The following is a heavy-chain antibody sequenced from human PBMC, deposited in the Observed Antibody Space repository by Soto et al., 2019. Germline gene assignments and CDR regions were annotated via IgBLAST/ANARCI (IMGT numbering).Heavy chain of an antibody. Sequence: GGSLRLSCAASGFTFDDYTMHWDRQAPGKGLEWVSLISWDGGSTYYADSVKGRFTISRDNSKDSLYLQMNSLRTEDTALYYCAKDTDYYYGMDVWGQGTTVTVSS. V-gene: IGHV3-43*01. J-gene: IGHJ6*02. CDR3: AKDTDYYYGMDV. CDR2: ISWDGGST. CDR1: GFTFDDYT.